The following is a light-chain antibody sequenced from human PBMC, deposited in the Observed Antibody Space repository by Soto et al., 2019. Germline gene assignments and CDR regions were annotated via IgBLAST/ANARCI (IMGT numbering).Light chain of an antibody. CDR2: GAS. CDR3: QQYRNWPRT. CDR1: QSVSLS. J-gene: IGKJ1*01. Sequence: EIVLTQSPATLSVSLGHSATLSCRASQSVSLSLAWYQMRPGQPPRLLIYGASTRATDIPARFSGSGSGTDFTLTISSLQSEDFAVYYCQQYRNWPRTFGQGTKVDIK. V-gene: IGKV3-15*01.